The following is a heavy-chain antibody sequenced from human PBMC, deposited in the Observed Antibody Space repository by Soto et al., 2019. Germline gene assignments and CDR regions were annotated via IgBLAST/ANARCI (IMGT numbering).Heavy chain of an antibody. J-gene: IGHJ5*02. Sequence: EVQLVESGGGLVQPGGSLRLSCAASKFSFSGYWMHWVRQAPGKGLMWVSRVNPDGSTTTYADSVKGRFTISRDNAKNTVFLQMNSLIADDPAVYYCAKVASGSYDWFDPWGQGTLVTVSS. V-gene: IGHV3-74*01. D-gene: IGHD1-26*01. CDR3: AKVASGSYDWFDP. CDR2: VNPDGSTT. CDR1: KFSFSGYW.